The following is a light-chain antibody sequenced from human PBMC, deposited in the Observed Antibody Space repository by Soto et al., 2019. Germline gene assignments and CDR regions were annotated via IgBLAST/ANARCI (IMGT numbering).Light chain of an antibody. Sequence: QSALTQPASVSGSPGQSITISCTGNSSDVGGYNYVSWYQQHPGKAPKLMIYDVSNRPSGVSNRFSGSKSGNTASLTISGLQAGDEADYYCSSYTSSSTLLYVFGTGTKLTVL. CDR1: SSDVGGYNY. CDR3: SSYTSSSTLLYV. V-gene: IGLV2-14*01. CDR2: DVS. J-gene: IGLJ1*01.